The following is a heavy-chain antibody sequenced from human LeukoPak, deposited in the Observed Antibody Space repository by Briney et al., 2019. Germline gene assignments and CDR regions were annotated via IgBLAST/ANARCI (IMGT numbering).Heavy chain of an antibody. D-gene: IGHD2-2*01. CDR3: AKGVAEVVPVFDY. V-gene: IGHV3-7*01. Sequence: GGSLRLSCAASGFTFSTYWMSWVRQAPGKGLEWVANIKQDGSEKYYVDSVKGRFTISRDNAKNTLYLQMNSLRAEDTAVYYCAKGVAEVVPVFDYWGQGTLVTVSS. CDR1: GFTFSTYW. CDR2: IKQDGSEK. J-gene: IGHJ4*02.